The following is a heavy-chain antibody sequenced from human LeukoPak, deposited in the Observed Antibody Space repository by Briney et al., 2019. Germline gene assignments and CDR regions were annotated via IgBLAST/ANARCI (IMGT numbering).Heavy chain of an antibody. CDR2: ISAYNGNT. Sequence: SVKVSCKASGYTFTSYGISWVRQAPGQGLEWMGWISAYNGNTNYAQKLQGKVTMTTDTSTSTAYMELRSLRSDDTAVYYCARVKGCSSTSCYRHYYYMDVWGKGTTVTVSS. J-gene: IGHJ6*03. D-gene: IGHD2-2*02. V-gene: IGHV1-18*01. CDR1: GYTFTSYG. CDR3: ARVKGCSSTSCYRHYYYMDV.